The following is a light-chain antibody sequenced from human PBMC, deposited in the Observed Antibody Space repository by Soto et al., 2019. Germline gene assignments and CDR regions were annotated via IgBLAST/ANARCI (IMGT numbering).Light chain of an antibody. J-gene: IGKJ1*01. Sequence: LLTQSPLSSPVTLGQPASISCRSSQSLVHSDGYTYLSWLQQRPGQPPRLLIYRISNRFSGVPDRFRGSGAGTDCTLNISRVEAEDVAVYYCAQETHFPRTFGQGTKVEI. CDR3: AQETHFPRT. V-gene: IGKV2-24*01. CDR1: QSLVHSDGYTY. CDR2: RIS.